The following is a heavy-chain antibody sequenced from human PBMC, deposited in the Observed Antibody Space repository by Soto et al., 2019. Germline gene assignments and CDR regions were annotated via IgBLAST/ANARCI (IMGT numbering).Heavy chain of an antibody. D-gene: IGHD3-22*01. CDR1: GYTFTTSD. Sequence: GASVKVSFKASGYTFTTSDINWVRQTTGQGLEWMGWMNPNSGNTGYAQKFQGRVTMTRDTSISTAYMEVSSLRSEDMAVYYFARGYYDSSGYRIFDYWGQGTLVTVSS. CDR3: ARGYYDSSGYRIFDY. V-gene: IGHV1-8*01. CDR2: MNPNSGNT. J-gene: IGHJ4*02.